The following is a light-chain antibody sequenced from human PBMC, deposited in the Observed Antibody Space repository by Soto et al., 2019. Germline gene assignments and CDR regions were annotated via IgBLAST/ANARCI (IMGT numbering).Light chain of an antibody. Sequence: QSVLTQPPSVSAAPGQNVTISCSGSSSNIGMTSVSWYQQLPEAAPKLLIHENYKRPSGIPDRFSGSKSGTSATLGITGLQPGDEADYYCGTRARSQTRDVFGTGTNVTVL. CDR2: ENY. CDR3: GTRARSQTRDV. J-gene: IGLJ1*01. V-gene: IGLV1-51*02. CDR1: SSNIGMTS.